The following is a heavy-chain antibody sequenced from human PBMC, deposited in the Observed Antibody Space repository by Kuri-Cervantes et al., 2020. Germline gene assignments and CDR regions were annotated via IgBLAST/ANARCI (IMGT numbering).Heavy chain of an antibody. J-gene: IGHJ4*02. CDR3: AAQVVNGPVDY. D-gene: IGHD2-8*01. V-gene: IGHV4-61*02. CDR1: GGSISSGDYY. Sequence: SETLSLTCTVSGGSISSGDYYWSWIRQPAGEGLEWIGRIFTGGEIIYNPSLRSRVTLSADTSQNQVSLHLTSATAADTAVYYCAAQVVNGPVDYWGLGTLVTVSS. CDR2: IFTGGEI.